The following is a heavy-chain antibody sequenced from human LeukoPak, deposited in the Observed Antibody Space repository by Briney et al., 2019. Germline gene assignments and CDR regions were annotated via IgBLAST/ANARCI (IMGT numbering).Heavy chain of an antibody. CDR2: LSGSGGST. J-gene: IGHJ1*01. CDR3: TRNSGWYGLS. CDR1: GFTFSSYG. V-gene: IGHV3-23*01. D-gene: IGHD6-19*01. Sequence: GGSLRLSCAASGFTFSSYGMSWVRQTPGKGLEWVSSLSGSGGSTYYADSVKGRFTISRDNSNNTLFLHLNSLRGEDTAVYYCTRNSGWYGLSWGQGTLVTVSS.